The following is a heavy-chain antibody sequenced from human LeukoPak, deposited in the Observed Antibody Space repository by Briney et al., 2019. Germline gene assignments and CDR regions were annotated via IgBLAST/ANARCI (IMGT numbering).Heavy chain of an antibody. CDR1: GFTFSSYA. J-gene: IGHJ3*02. CDR3: AKGSTGTGAFDI. CDR2: VSYDGGDK. Sequence: GGSLRLSCAASGFTFSSYAMHWVRQAPGKGLEWVAVVSYDGGDKNHADSVKGRFTISRDNSKNTLYLQMNSLRAEDMAVYYCAKGSTGTGAFDIWGQGTMVTVSS. V-gene: IGHV3-30*18. D-gene: IGHD1-1*01.